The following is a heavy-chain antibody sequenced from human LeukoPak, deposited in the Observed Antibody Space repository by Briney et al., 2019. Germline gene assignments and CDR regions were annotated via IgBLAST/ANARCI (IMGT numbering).Heavy chain of an antibody. CDR2: IIPILGIA. J-gene: IGHJ4*02. Sequence: GASVKVSCKASGGTFSSYAISWVRQAPGQGLEWMGRIIPILGIANYAQKFQGRVTITADKSTSTAYMELSSLRSEDTAVYYCAEGSGSYYFDYWGQGTLVTVSS. V-gene: IGHV1-69*04. CDR1: GGTFSSYA. CDR3: AEGSGSYYFDY. D-gene: IGHD1-26*01.